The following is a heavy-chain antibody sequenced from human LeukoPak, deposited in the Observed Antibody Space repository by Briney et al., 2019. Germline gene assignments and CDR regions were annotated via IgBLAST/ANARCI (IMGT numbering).Heavy chain of an antibody. CDR3: ARGRRGTDFWSGYFIDY. CDR1: GGSFSVYY. CDR2: ISHSGST. J-gene: IGHJ4*02. V-gene: IGHV4-34*01. D-gene: IGHD3-3*01. Sequence: PSETLSLTCAVYGGSFSVYYWSWIRQPPGKGLEWIGEISHSGSTNFNPSLKSRVSMSVDTSQNQFSLKLNSVTAADTAVYYCARGRRGTDFWSGYFIDYWGQGTLVTVSS.